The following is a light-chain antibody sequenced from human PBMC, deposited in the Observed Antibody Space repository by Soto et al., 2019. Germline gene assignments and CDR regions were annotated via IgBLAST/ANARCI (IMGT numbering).Light chain of an antibody. Sequence: DIXXXQSPSTLSAXVGDRVTITCRASQSISSWLAWYQQKPGKAPKLLIYDASSLESGVPSRFSGSGSGTEFTLTISSLQPDDFATYYCQQYNSYWTFGQGTKVDIK. V-gene: IGKV1-5*01. CDR1: QSISSW. J-gene: IGKJ1*01. CDR2: DAS. CDR3: QQYNSYWT.